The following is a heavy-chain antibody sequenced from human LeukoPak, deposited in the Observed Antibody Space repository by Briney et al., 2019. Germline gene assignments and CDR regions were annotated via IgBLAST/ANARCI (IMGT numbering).Heavy chain of an antibody. CDR3: ARVGLGQLLWQGYYYMDV. J-gene: IGHJ6*03. V-gene: IGHV1-18*01. Sequence: ASVKVSCKASGYTFTSYGISWVRQAPGQGLEWMGWISAYNGNTNYAQKLQGRVTMTTDTSTSTAYMELRSLRSDDTAVYYCARVGLGQLLWQGYYYMDVWGKGTTVTISS. CDR2: ISAYNGNT. CDR1: GYTFTSYG. D-gene: IGHD2-2*01.